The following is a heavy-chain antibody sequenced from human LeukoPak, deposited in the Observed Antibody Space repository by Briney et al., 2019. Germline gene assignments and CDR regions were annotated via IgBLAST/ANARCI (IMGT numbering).Heavy chain of an antibody. CDR3: ARAPDYGGNSQAY. D-gene: IGHD4-23*01. Sequence: GSLRLSCAASGFTFSSYGTHWVRQAPGKGLEWVAVIWYDGSNKYYADSVKGRFTISRDNSKNTLYLQMNSLRAEDTAVYYCARAPDYGGNSQAYWGQGTLVTVSS. V-gene: IGHV3-33*01. J-gene: IGHJ4*02. CDR2: IWYDGSNK. CDR1: GFTFSSYG.